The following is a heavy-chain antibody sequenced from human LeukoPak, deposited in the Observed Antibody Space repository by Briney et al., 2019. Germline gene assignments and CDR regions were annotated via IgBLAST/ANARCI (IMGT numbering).Heavy chain of an antibody. V-gene: IGHV1-69*13. CDR1: GGAFSSYA. D-gene: IGHD3-3*01. CDR2: IIPIFGTA. CDR3: AKGRFWSGSPSFDY. J-gene: IGHJ4*02. Sequence: SVKVSCKASGGAFSSYAISWVRQAPGQGLEWMGGIIPIFGTANYAQKFQGRVTITADESTSTAYMELSSLRAEDTAVYYCAKGRFWSGSPSFDYWGQGTLVTVSS.